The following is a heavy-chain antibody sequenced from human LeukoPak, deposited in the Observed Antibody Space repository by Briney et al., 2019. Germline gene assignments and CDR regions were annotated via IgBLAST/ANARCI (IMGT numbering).Heavy chain of an antibody. CDR2: IYSGGNT. J-gene: IGHJ4*02. CDR1: GFTVSSNY. CDR3: ARSLGWDYTYGYNY. Sequence: GGSLSLSCAASGFTVSSNYMSWVRQAPGKGLEWVSVIYSGGNTYYADSVKGRFTISRDNSKNTLYLQMNSLRAEDTAVYYCARSLGWDYTYGYNYWGQGTLVTVSS. V-gene: IGHV3-53*01. D-gene: IGHD5-18*01.